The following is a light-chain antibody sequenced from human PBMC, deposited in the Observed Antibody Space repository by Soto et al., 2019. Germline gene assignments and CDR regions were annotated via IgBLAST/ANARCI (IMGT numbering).Light chain of an antibody. CDR1: QSPGTW. CDR2: DVS. CDR3: QQYFIYPLT. V-gene: IGKV1-5*01. Sequence: DIQMTQSPSTLSASVGDRVIITCRASQSPGTWMAWYQQKPGTAPVLLIYDVSKLESGVPSRFSGRASGTEFTLTITSLQPDDFATYYCQQYFIYPLTFGGGTKVEIK. J-gene: IGKJ4*01.